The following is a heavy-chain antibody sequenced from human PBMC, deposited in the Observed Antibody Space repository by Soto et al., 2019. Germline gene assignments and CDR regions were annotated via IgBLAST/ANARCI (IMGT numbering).Heavy chain of an antibody. CDR3: ARYWVAAVHE. D-gene: IGHD6-13*01. CDR2: ISSSSTYT. V-gene: IGHV3-11*03. J-gene: IGHJ4*02. Sequence: PGGSLKLSCVFSGFTLIDYYMSWIPQAPGKGLEWVSYISSSSTYTNYADSVKGRFTISRDNAKNSLYLQMNNLRAEDTAVYYCARYWVAAVHEWGQGTLVTVSS. CDR1: GFTLIDYY.